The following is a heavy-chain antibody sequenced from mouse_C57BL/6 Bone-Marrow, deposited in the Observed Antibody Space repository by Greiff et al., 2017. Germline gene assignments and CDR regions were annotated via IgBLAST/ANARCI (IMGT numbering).Heavy chain of an antibody. CDR2: IWSDGST. Sequence: ESGPGLVAPSQSLSITCTVSGFSLTSYGVHWVRQPPGKGLEWLVVIWSDGSTTYNSALKSRLSISKDNSKSQVFLKMNSLQTDDTAMYYCARHAYYSNYDYAMDYWGQGTSVTVSS. V-gene: IGHV2-6-1*01. CDR3: ARHAYYSNYDYAMDY. J-gene: IGHJ4*01. D-gene: IGHD2-5*01. CDR1: GFSLTSYG.